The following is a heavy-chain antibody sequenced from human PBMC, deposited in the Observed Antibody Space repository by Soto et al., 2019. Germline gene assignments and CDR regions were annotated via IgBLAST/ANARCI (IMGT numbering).Heavy chain of an antibody. CDR2: ISSSSIYT. V-gene: IGHV3-11*05. J-gene: IGHJ6*02. CDR3: ARDQGDSYYYARDV. D-gene: IGHD2-21*02. Sequence: QVQLVESGGGLVKPGGSLRLSCAASGFTFSDYYMSWIRQAPGKGLEWVSYISSSSIYTNYADSVKGRFTISRDNAKNSRYLQMNSLRVEDTAVYYWARDQGDSYYYARDVWGQGTTVTVSS. CDR1: GFTFSDYY.